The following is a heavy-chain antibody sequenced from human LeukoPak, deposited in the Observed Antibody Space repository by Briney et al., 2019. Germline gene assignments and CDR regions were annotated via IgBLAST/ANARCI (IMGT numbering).Heavy chain of an antibody. CDR1: GGSISSSSYY. CDR2: IYYSGST. Sequence: SETLSLTCTVSGGSISSSSYYWGWIRQPPGKGLEWIGSIYYSGSTYYNPSLKSRVTISVDTSKNQFSLKLSSVTAADTAVYYCARLSYYDSSGYLFDYWGQGTLVTVSS. J-gene: IGHJ4*02. D-gene: IGHD3-22*01. CDR3: ARLSYYDSSGYLFDY. V-gene: IGHV4-39*01.